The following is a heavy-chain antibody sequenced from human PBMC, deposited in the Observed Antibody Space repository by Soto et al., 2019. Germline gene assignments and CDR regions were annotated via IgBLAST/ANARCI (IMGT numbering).Heavy chain of an antibody. V-gene: IGHV4-61*01. D-gene: IGHD1-26*01. CDR1: GDSVSSDRYF. CDR2: ISYTGDT. Sequence: SETLSLTCSVSGDSVSSDRYFWTWIRQPPGKGLEWIAYISYTGDTNYNPSLKSRVTISVDTSRNQFSLTLTSVPAADTAVYFCARIVVGATVDLWGQGSLVTVSS. J-gene: IGHJ5*02. CDR3: ARIVVGATVDL.